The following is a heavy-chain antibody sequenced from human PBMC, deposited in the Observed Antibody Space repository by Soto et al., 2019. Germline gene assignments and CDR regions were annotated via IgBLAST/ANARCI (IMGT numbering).Heavy chain of an antibody. D-gene: IGHD4-4*01. V-gene: IGHV3-21*04. CDR3: AKDRAPTGDRPRFDP. J-gene: IGHJ5*02. CDR1: GFTFSDYS. Sequence: PGGSLRLSCAASGFTFSDYSMNWVRQAPGKGLEWVSSISRSSSYIYYADSVKGRFTISRDNAENSLYLQMNSLRVEDTAVYYCAKDRAPTGDRPRFDPWGQGTLVTVSS. CDR2: ISRSSSYI.